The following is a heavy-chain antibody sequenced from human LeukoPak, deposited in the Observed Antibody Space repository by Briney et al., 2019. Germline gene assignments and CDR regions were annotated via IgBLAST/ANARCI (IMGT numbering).Heavy chain of an antibody. D-gene: IGHD3-10*01. CDR2: TWYDGSIK. CDR1: GFTFNTYG. V-gene: IGHV3-33*08. J-gene: IGHJ4*02. Sequence: GGSLRLSCAASGFTFNTYGIHWVRQAPGKGLEWVAVTWYDGSIKYYADSVKGRFTISRDNTKNTVYLQMNSLRAEDTAVYYCARGYYGSGKFDYWGQGTLVTVSS. CDR3: ARGYYGSGKFDY.